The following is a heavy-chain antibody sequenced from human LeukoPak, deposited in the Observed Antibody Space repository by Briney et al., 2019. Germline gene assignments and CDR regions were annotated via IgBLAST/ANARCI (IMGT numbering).Heavy chain of an antibody. J-gene: IGHJ4*02. CDR2: ISGSGDSA. CDR3: AQKRGGYTPFDY. Sequence: GGSLRLSCVASGFTFNHYGMNWVRQAPGKGLEWVSIISGSGDSAFYADSVKGRFTISRDNSKNTLYLQMNSLRAEDTAIYCCAQKRGGYTPFDYWGQGTLVTVSS. CDR1: GFTFNHYG. D-gene: IGHD5-12*01. V-gene: IGHV3-23*01.